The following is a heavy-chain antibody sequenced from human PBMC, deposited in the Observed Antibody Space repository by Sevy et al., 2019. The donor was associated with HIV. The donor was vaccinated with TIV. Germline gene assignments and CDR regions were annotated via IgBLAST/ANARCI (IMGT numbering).Heavy chain of an antibody. D-gene: IGHD3-22*01. J-gene: IGHJ4*02. CDR2: FDPEDGEK. CDR3: ASTKDYYDNTGDPFDF. CDR1: GYTLTQLS. V-gene: IGHV1-24*01. Sequence: ASVMVSCKVSGYTLTQLSMHWVRQAPGKGLEWMGSFDPEDGEKIYARKFQGRVTLTEDTFRDTAYMELGSLRSEDTAVYYCASTKDYYDNTGDPFDFWGQGTLVTVSS.